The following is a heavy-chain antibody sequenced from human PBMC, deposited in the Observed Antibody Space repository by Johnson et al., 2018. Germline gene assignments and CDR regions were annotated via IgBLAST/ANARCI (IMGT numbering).Heavy chain of an antibody. Sequence: QVQLVESGAEVKKPGSSVKVSCKASGGTFSSYAISWVRQAPGQGLEWMGGIIPIFGTTNYAQKVQGRVTITADESTSTAHMELRSLRSEDTAVYYCARGTGSGYYYNNWFDPWGQGTLVTVSS. CDR1: GGTFSSYA. V-gene: IGHV1-69*01. CDR3: ARGTGSGYYYNNWFDP. J-gene: IGHJ5*02. D-gene: IGHD3-22*01. CDR2: IIPIFGTT.